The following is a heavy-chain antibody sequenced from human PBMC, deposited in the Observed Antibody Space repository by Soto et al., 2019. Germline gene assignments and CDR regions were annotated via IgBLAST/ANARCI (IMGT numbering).Heavy chain of an antibody. CDR2: ISSSSSYI. CDR3: ARINSGWGPLSPYHFDY. Sequence: GGSLRLSCAASGFIFSRSAMNWVRQAPGTGLEWVSSISSSSSYIYYADSVKGRFTISRDNAKNSLYLQMNSLRAEDTAVYYCARINSGWGPLSPYHFDYRGQGSLDTVST. V-gene: IGHV3-21*01. J-gene: IGHJ4*02. CDR1: GFIFSRSA. D-gene: IGHD6-19*01.